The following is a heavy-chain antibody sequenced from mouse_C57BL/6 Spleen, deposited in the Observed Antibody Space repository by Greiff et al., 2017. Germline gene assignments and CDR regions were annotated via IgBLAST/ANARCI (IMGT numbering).Heavy chain of an antibody. J-gene: IGHJ4*01. Sequence: EVKLMESEGGLVQPGSSMKLSCTASGFTFSDYYMAWVRQVPEKGLEWVANINYDGSSPYYLDSLKRRFIFPSDNAKNILYLQMSNLKSEDTATYYCARGAYGSSSYAMDDWGQGTSVTVSS. V-gene: IGHV5-16*01. CDR3: ARGAYGSSSYAMDD. D-gene: IGHD1-1*01. CDR2: INYDGSSP. CDR1: GFTFSDYY.